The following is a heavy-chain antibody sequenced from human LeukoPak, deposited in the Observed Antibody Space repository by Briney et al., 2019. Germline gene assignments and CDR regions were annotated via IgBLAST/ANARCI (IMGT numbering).Heavy chain of an antibody. J-gene: IGHJ4*02. D-gene: IGHD3-10*01. Sequence: SETLSLTCTVSGGSTSSYYWSWIRQPAGKGLEWIGRIYTSGSTNYNPSLKSRVTMSVDTSKNQFSLKLSSVTAADTAVYYCARVKLLWFGDPGLYFDYWGQGTLVTVSS. CDR2: IYTSGST. CDR3: ARVKLLWFGDPGLYFDY. V-gene: IGHV4-4*07. CDR1: GGSTSSYY.